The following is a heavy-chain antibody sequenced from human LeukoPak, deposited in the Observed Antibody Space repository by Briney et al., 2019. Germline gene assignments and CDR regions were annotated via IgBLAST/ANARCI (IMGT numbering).Heavy chain of an antibody. V-gene: IGHV4-39*01. CDR1: GGSIISSSYY. D-gene: IGHD6-19*01. J-gene: IGHJ4*02. CDR3: ARSGAVAGTFDY. CDR2: IYYSGST. Sequence: PSETLSLTCTVSGGSIISSSYYWGWIRQPPGKGLEWIGSIYYSGSTYYNPSLKSRVTISVDTSKNQFSLKLSSVTAADTAVYYCARSGAVAGTFDYWGQGTLVTVSS.